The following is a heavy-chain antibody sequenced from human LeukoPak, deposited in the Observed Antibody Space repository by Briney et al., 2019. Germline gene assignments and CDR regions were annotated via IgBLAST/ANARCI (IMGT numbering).Heavy chain of an antibody. CDR2: IRSKANSYAT. J-gene: IGHJ4*02. CDR3: TSGYLQLVHDY. D-gene: IGHD6-13*01. CDR1: GFTFSGSA. Sequence: GGSLRLSCAASGFTFSGSAMHWVRQASGKGQEWVGRIRSKANSYATAYAASVKGRFTISRDDSKNTAYLQMNSLKTEDTAVYYCTSGYLQLVHDYWGQGTLVTVSS. V-gene: IGHV3-73*01.